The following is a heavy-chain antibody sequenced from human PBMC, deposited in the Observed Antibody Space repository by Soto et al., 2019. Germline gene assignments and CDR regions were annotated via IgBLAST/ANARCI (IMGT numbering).Heavy chain of an antibody. Sequence: ASVKVSCKASGVTFTSSAVQWVRQARGQRLEWIGWIVVGSGNTNYAQKFQERVTITRDMSTSTAYMELSSLRSEDTAVYYCARGGDFWSGLSITSYWFDPWGQGTLVTVSS. CDR1: GVTFTSSA. CDR3: ARGGDFWSGLSITSYWFDP. CDR2: IVVGSGNT. J-gene: IGHJ5*02. V-gene: IGHV1-58*01. D-gene: IGHD3-3*01.